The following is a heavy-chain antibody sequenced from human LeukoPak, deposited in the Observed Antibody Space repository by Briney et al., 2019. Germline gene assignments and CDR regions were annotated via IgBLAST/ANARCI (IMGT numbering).Heavy chain of an antibody. D-gene: IGHD2-2*01. V-gene: IGHV1-18*01. CDR2: ISAYNGNT. J-gene: IGHJ6*02. Sequence: ASVKVSCKASGYTFTSYGISWVRQAPGQGLEWMGWISAYNGNTNYAQKLQSRVTMTTDTSTSTAYMELRSLRSDDTAVYYCARDRCSSTSCYYYDYYGMDVWGQGTTVTVSS. CDR3: ARDRCSSTSCYYYDYYGMDV. CDR1: GYTFTSYG.